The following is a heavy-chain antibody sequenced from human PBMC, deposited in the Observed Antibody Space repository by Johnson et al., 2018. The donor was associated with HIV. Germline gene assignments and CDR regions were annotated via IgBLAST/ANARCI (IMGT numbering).Heavy chain of an antibody. CDR3: ARAWNDAFDI. J-gene: IGHJ3*02. Sequence: VQLVESGGGLIQPGGSLRLSCAASGFSVTTDYMNWVRQAPGKGLAWVSLIYSGGNADYADSVKGRFTITRDNSKNTLYLQMNSLRVEDTAVYYCARAWNDAFDIWGQGTLVTVSS. V-gene: IGHV3-53*01. CDR1: GFSVTTDY. D-gene: IGHD1-1*01. CDR2: IYSGGNA.